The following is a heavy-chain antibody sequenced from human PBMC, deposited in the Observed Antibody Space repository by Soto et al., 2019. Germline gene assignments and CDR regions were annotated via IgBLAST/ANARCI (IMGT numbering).Heavy chain of an antibody. J-gene: IGHJ3*02. CDR3: AGRIAASLAFDI. Sequence: ASVKVSCKASGYTFTGYYMHWVRQAPGQGLEWMGWINPNSGGTNYAQKCQGRVTMTRDTSISTAYMELSRLRSDDTAVYYCAGRIAASLAFDIWGQGTMVTVSS. CDR2: INPNSGGT. V-gene: IGHV1-2*02. D-gene: IGHD6-13*01. CDR1: GYTFTGYY.